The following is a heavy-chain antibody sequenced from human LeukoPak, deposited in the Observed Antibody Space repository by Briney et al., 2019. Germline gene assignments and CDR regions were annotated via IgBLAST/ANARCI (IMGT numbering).Heavy chain of an antibody. Sequence: QPGGSLRLSCAASGFTFSSYAMSWVRQAPGKGLEWVSAISGSGGSTYYADSVKGRFTISRGNSENTLYLQMNSLRAEDTAVYYCAKKMTTVITFDYWGQGTLVTVSS. D-gene: IGHD4-17*01. CDR3: AKKMTTVITFDY. CDR2: ISGSGGST. J-gene: IGHJ4*02. V-gene: IGHV3-23*01. CDR1: GFTFSSYA.